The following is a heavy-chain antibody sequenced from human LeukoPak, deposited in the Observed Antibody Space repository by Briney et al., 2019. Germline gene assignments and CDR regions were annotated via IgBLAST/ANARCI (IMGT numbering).Heavy chain of an antibody. Sequence: GGSLRLSCAASGFTLSSYAMSWVRQAPGKGLEWISYISSGSGTIYYADSVKGRFTISRDNAKDSLFLQMNSLRAEDTAIYYCARAQWLAIDYWGQGTLVTVSS. V-gene: IGHV3-48*04. CDR3: ARAQWLAIDY. D-gene: IGHD3-22*01. J-gene: IGHJ4*02. CDR1: GFTLSSYA. CDR2: ISSGSGTI.